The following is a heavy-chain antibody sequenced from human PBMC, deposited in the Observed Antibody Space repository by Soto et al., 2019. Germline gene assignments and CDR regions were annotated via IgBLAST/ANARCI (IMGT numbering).Heavy chain of an antibody. D-gene: IGHD6-13*01. J-gene: IGHJ4*02. CDR1: GFTFTNYA. CDR2: TSYDGDNK. V-gene: IGHV3-30-3*01. CDR3: ARGSITAADIDY. Sequence: GSLRLSCAASGFTFTNYAMHWVRQAPGKGLEWVALTSYDGDNKYYADSVRGRFTISRDNSKNTLFLQMNRLRAEDTAVYYCARGSITAADIDYWGQGTLVTVSS.